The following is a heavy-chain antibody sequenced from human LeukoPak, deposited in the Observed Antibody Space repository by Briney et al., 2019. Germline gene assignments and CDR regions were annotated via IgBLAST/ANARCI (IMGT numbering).Heavy chain of an antibody. CDR3: ASGRTDYGDYDWFDP. Sequence: SQTLSLTCTVAVGSISSGGYYWSWIRQPPGKGLEWIGYIYHSGSTYYNPSLKSRVTISVDRSKNQFSLKLSSVTAADTAVYYCASGRTDYGDYDWFDPWGQGTLVTVSS. CDR2: IYHSGST. CDR1: VGSISSGGYY. D-gene: IGHD4-17*01. V-gene: IGHV4-30-2*01. J-gene: IGHJ5*02.